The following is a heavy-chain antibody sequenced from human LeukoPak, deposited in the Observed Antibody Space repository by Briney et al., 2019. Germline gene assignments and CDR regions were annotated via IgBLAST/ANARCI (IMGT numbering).Heavy chain of an antibody. CDR2: ISYDGSNK. V-gene: IGHV3-30*18. Sequence: GRSLRLSCAASGFTFSSYAMHWVRQAPGKGLEWVAVISYDGSNKYYADSVKGRFTISRDNSKNTLYLQMNSLRAEDTAVYYCAKMYYYDSSGSDYWGQGTLVTVSS. D-gene: IGHD3-22*01. CDR3: AKMYYYDSSGSDY. CDR1: GFTFSSYA. J-gene: IGHJ4*02.